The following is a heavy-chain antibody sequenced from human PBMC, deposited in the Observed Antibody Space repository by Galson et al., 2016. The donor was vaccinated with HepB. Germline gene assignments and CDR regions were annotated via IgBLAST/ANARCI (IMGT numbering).Heavy chain of an antibody. V-gene: IGHV3-53*01. Sequence: SLRLSCAASGFNVSDNYMTRLRQAPGKGLEWVSVIHRDGHTYLAASVRGRFSISRDNLKNTVYLQMNRLRAEDTAVYYCARGLHCTGGRCYFGPWFDAWGQGSLVTVSS. CDR1: GFNVSDNY. CDR2: IHRDGHT. D-gene: IGHD2-15*01. CDR3: ARGLHCTGGRCYFGPWFDA. J-gene: IGHJ5*02.